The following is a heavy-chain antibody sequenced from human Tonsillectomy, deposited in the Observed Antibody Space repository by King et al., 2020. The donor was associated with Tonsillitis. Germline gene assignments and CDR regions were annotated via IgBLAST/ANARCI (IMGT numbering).Heavy chain of an antibody. CDR2: ISYDGSNK. CDR1: GFTFSNYG. V-gene: IGHV3-30*18. CDR3: AKSLISGYYYYYGMDV. D-gene: IGHD3-22*01. Sequence: VQLVESGGGVVQPGRSLRLSCAASGFTFSNYGIHWVRQAPGKGLEWVAVISYDGSNKYYADSVKGRFTISRDNSKNTLYLQMNSLRAEDTAVYYCAKSLISGYYYYYGMDVWGQGTTVTVSS. J-gene: IGHJ6*02.